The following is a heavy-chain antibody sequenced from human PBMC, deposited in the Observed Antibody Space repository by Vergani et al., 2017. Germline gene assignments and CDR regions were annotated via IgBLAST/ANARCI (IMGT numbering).Heavy chain of an antibody. D-gene: IGHD4-11*01. Sequence: QVQLQQWGGGLLKPSETLSLTCVVNGGSFTSYHWTWIRQSPGEGLEWVCDIYHTGRPDYNPSLKSRLTMSVDKSRNQFSLTLNSVTATDTAIYFCARVNTETNGHLYYYYYMDVWGQGTAVTVS. V-gene: IGHV4-34*01. CDR3: ARVNTETNGHLYYYYYMDV. CDR1: GGSFTSYH. J-gene: IGHJ6*03. CDR2: IYHTGRP.